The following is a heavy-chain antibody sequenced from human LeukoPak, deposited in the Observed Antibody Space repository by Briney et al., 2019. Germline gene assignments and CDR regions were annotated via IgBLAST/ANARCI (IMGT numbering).Heavy chain of an antibody. V-gene: IGHV3-33*06. Sequence: GGSLRLSCAASGFTFSSYGMHWVRQAPGKGLEWVAVIWYDGSNKYYADSVKGRFTISRDNSKNTLYLQMNSLRAEDTAAYYCAKEQYYYDSSGYPDYWGQGTLVTVSS. CDR3: AKEQYYYDSSGYPDY. D-gene: IGHD3-22*01. J-gene: IGHJ4*02. CDR1: GFTFSSYG. CDR2: IWYDGSNK.